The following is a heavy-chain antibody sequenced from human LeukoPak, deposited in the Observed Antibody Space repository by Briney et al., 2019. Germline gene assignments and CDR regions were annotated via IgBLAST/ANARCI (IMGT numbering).Heavy chain of an antibody. D-gene: IGHD1-26*01. J-gene: IGHJ6*03. Sequence: PGRSLRLSCAASGFTFSSYGMHWVRQAPGKGLEWVAVISYDGSNKYYADSVKGRFTISRDNSKNTLYLQMNSLRAEDTAVYYCARDGGIVGATYYYYYYMDVWGKGTTVTVSS. V-gene: IGHV3-30*03. CDR3: ARDGGIVGATYYYYYYMDV. CDR1: GFTFSSYG. CDR2: ISYDGSNK.